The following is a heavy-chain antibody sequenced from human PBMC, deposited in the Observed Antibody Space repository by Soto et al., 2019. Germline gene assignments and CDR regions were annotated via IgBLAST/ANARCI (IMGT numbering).Heavy chain of an antibody. CDR1: GGSIRSYY. CDR2: IFYSGST. Sequence: SETLSLTCTVSGGSIRSYYWTWIRQPPGKGLEWLGYIFYSGSTFYNPSLKSRVTISIHTSKNQFSLKLSSVTAADTAVYYCASSCSSTSCYSRSRPDWAYWYFDLWGRGTLVTVSS. J-gene: IGHJ2*01. D-gene: IGHD2-2*01. CDR3: ASSCSSTSCYSRSRPDWAYWYFDL. V-gene: IGHV4-59*01.